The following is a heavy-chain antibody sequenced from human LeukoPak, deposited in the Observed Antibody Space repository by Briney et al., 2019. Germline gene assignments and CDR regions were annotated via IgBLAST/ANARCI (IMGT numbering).Heavy chain of an antibody. J-gene: IGHJ4*02. CDR1: GGSISSGGYY. CDR3: ARGGATYGRFDY. V-gene: IGHV4-31*03. D-gene: IGHD3-10*01. Sequence: SQTLSLTCTVSGGSISSGGYYWSWIRQHPGKGLEWIGYIYYSGSTYYNPSLKSRVTISVDTSKNQFSLKLSSVTAADTAVYYCARGGATYGRFDYWGQGTLVTVSS. CDR2: IYYSGST.